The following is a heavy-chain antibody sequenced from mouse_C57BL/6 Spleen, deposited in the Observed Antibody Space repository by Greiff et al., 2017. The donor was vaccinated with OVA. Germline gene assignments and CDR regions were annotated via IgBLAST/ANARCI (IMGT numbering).Heavy chain of an antibody. CDR1: GFTFSSYG. Sequence: EVKVVESGGDLVKPGGSLKLSCAASGFTFSSYGMSWVRQTPDKRLEWVATISSGGSYTYYPDSVKGRFTISRDNAKNNLYLQMISLKSEDTAMYCCARGDLHGYADYLGQGTTLTVSS. CDR3: ARGDLHGYADY. V-gene: IGHV5-6*02. D-gene: IGHD2-2*01. J-gene: IGHJ2*01. CDR2: ISSGGSYT.